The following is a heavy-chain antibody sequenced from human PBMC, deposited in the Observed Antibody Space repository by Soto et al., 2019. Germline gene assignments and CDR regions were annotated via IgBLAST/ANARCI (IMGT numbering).Heavy chain of an antibody. D-gene: IGHD6-13*01. J-gene: IGHJ5*02. CDR3: ARPSIAAAGRNNWFDP. CDR2: IDPSDSYT. Sequence: GESLKISCKGSGYSFTSYWISWVRQMPGKGLEWMGRIDPSDSYTNYSPSFYGHATISVDKSISTAYLQWSSLKASDTAMYYCARPSIAAAGRNNWFDPWGQGTLVTVSS. CDR1: GYSFTSYW. V-gene: IGHV5-10-1*01.